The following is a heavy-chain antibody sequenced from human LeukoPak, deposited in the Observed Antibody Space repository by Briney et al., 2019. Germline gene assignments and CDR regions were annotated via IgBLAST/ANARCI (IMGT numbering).Heavy chain of an antibody. CDR2: ISGNGGST. J-gene: IGHJ4*02. Sequence: GGSLRLSCSASGFTFSSYAMHWVRQAPGKGLEYVSGISGNGGSTYYADSVKGRFTISRDNAKNSLYLQMNSLRAEDTAVYYCARPEDSSGYPTCFDYWGQGTLVTVSS. D-gene: IGHD3-22*01. CDR1: GFTFSSYA. CDR3: ARPEDSSGYPTCFDY. V-gene: IGHV3-64*04.